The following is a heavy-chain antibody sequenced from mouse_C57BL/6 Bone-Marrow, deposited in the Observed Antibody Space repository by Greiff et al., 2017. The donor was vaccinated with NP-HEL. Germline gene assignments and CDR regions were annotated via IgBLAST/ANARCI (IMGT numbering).Heavy chain of an antibody. CDR3: AREGVYYDYDGYFDV. J-gene: IGHJ1*03. V-gene: IGHV5-4*01. Sequence: EVKLVESGGGLVKPGGSLKLSCAASGFTFSSYAMSWVRQTPEKRLEWVATISDGGSYTYYPDNVKGRFTISRDNAKNNLYLQMSHLKSEDTAMYYCAREGVYYDYDGYFDVWGTGTTVTVSS. CDR2: ISDGGSYT. CDR1: GFTFSSYA. D-gene: IGHD2-4*01.